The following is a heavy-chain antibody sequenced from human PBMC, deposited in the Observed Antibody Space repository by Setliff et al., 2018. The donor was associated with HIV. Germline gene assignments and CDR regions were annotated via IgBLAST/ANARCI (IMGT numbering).Heavy chain of an antibody. CDR3: ATRGEQLYFYGMDV. CDR2: IIPIFGTA. CDR1: GGTFSSYA. V-gene: IGHV7-4-1*02. D-gene: IGHD1-26*01. J-gene: IGHJ6*02. Sequence: GASVKVSCKASGGTFSSYAISWVRQAPGQGLEWMGGIIPIFGTANYAQKFQGFRGRFVFSLDTSVSTTYLQISSLKAEDTAVYYCATRGEQLYFYGMDVWGQGTTVTVSS.